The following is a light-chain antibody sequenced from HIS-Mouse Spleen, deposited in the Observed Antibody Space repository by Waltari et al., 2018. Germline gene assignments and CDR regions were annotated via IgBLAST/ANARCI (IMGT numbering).Light chain of an antibody. CDR2: EDS. CDR3: YSTDSSGNHRV. J-gene: IGLJ2*01. Sequence: SYELTQQPSVSVSPGQTAKITCSGHALPRKYAYWYQQKSGQAPVLVIYEDSKRPSGIPERFSGSSSGTMATLTISGAQVEDEADYYCYSTDSSGNHRVFGGGTKLTVL. V-gene: IGLV3-10*01. CDR1: ALPRKY.